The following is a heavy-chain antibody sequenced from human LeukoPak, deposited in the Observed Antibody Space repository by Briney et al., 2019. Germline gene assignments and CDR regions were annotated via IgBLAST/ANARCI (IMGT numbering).Heavy chain of an antibody. V-gene: IGHV3-11*05. CDR3: GRALGHYGSGSYYSDF. Sequence: GGSLRLSSAASGFTFSDYYMTWIRQAPGKGVEWVSYISGSTRYTNYADSVKGRFTISRDNAKNSLYLQMNSLRAEDTAVYYCGRALGHYGSGSYYSDFWGQGTLVTVSS. D-gene: IGHD3-10*01. CDR1: GFTFSDYY. CDR2: ISGSTRYT. J-gene: IGHJ4*02.